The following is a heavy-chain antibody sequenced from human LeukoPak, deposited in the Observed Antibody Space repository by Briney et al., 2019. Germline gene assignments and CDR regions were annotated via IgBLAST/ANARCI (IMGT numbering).Heavy chain of an antibody. CDR3: AKSAQYSSAWFTGYFDY. J-gene: IGHJ4*02. CDR2: INPNSGDT. CDR1: GYTFSDYY. V-gene: IGHV1-2*02. D-gene: IGHD4-11*01. Sequence: ASVKVSCKASGYTFSDYYMHWVRQALGQGLEWMGWINPNSGDTHYAQMFQGRVTMTRDTSINAAYMELRRVRSDDTAVYYCAKSAQYSSAWFTGYFDYWGQGSLVTVSS.